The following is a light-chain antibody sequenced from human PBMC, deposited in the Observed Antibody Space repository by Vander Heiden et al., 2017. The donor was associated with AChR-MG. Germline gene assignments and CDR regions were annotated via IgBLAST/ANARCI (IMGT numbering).Light chain of an antibody. CDR1: SSDIGAGYD. CDR3: QSYDASLGYV. J-gene: IGLJ1*01. CDR2: HNN. V-gene: IGLV1-40*01. Sequence: QSVLTQPPSVSGAPGQRVTIPCTGSSSDIGAGYDVHWYQQLPGAAPKLLIYHNNNRPSGVPDRFSGSKSGTSASLAISGLQAEDEADYHCQSYDASLGYVFGTGTKVTVL.